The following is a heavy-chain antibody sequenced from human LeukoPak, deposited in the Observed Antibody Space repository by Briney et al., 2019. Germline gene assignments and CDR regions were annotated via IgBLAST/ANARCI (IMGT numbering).Heavy chain of an antibody. J-gene: IGHJ3*02. CDR1: GYTFTSYG. V-gene: IGHV1-18*01. CDR3: ARVGRGYDAFDI. D-gene: IGHD6-25*01. Sequence: GASVKVSCKASGYTFTSYGISWVRQAPGQGLEWMGWISAYYGNTSYAQNLQGRVTMTTDTSTSTAYMELRSLRSDDTAVYYCARVGRGYDAFDIWGQGTMVTVSS. CDR2: ISAYYGNT.